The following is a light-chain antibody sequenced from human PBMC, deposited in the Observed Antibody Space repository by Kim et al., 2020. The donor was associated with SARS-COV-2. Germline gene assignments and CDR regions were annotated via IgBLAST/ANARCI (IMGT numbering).Light chain of an antibody. CDR1: PGAVTYGGHY. Sequence: TVTLTCGSSPGAVTYGGHYPFWFQQXPGQVPRSLIYDTSNKQSWTPARFSGFLFGGKAALTLSNAQPEDEADYYCLLSYDGVRVFGGGTQLTVL. J-gene: IGLJ3*02. CDR3: LLSYDGVRV. CDR2: DTS. V-gene: IGLV7-46*01.